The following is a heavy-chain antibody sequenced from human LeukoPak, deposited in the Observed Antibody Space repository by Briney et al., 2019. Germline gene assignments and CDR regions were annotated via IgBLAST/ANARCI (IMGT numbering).Heavy chain of an antibody. CDR3: ARVVGATKENY. Sequence: GGSLRLSCAASGFTFSSYSMNWVRQAPGKGLEWVSSISSSSSYIYYADSVKGRFTISRDNAKNSLYLQMNSLRAEDTAVYYCARVVGATKENYWGQGTLVTVSS. CDR1: GFTFSSYS. CDR2: ISSSSSYI. J-gene: IGHJ4*02. D-gene: IGHD1-26*01. V-gene: IGHV3-21*01.